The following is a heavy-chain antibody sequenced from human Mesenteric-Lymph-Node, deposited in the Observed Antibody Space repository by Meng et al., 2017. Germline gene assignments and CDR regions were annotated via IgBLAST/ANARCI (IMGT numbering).Heavy chain of an antibody. CDR2: INHSGST. Sequence: QAQSQRWGAGPLDPSETLALTCAVYGGSFSGDYWSWIRQPPGKGLEWIGEINHSGSTNYNPSLKSRVTISVDTSKNQFSLKLSSVTAADTAVYYCARAALVRHIVVVTAIHRWFDPWGQGTLVTVSS. CDR1: GGSFSGDY. V-gene: IGHV4-34*01. J-gene: IGHJ5*02. CDR3: ARAALVRHIVVVTAIHRWFDP. D-gene: IGHD2-21*02.